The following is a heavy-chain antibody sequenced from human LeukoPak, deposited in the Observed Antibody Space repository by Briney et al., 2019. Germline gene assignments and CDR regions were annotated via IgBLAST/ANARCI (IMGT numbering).Heavy chain of an antibody. CDR1: GGSISSGGYY. CDR3: CGSGWFAGPFGY. CDR2: IYHSGST. D-gene: IGHD6-19*01. J-gene: IGHJ4*02. Sequence: SETQSLTCTVSGGSISSGGYYWSWIRQPPGKGLEWIGYIYHSGSTYYNPSLKSRVTISVDRSKNQFSLKLSSVTAADTAVYYCCGSGWFAGPFGYWGQGALVTVSS. V-gene: IGHV4-30-2*01.